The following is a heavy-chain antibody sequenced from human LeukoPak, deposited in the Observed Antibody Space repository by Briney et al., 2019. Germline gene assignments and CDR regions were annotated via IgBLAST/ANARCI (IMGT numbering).Heavy chain of an antibody. V-gene: IGHV1-8*01. CDR1: GYTFSSYD. CDR3: ARGGITGTDAEYYYYYMDV. CDR2: MNPNSGNT. J-gene: IGHJ6*03. D-gene: IGHD1-7*01. Sequence: ASVKVSCKASGYTFSSYDIHWVRQATGQGLEWMGWMNPNSGNTGYAEKFQGRVSMTRNTSVSTAYMELDILISEDTAVYFCARGGITGTDAEYYYYYMDVWGKGTTVTVSS.